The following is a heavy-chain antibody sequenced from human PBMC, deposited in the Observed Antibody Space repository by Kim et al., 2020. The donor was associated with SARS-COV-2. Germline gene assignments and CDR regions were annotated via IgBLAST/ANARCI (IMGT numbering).Heavy chain of an antibody. J-gene: IGHJ4*02. D-gene: IGHD6-6*01. CDR3: ARQGTIAARPFDY. V-gene: IGHV4-39*01. Sequence: SETLSLTCTVSGGSISSSSYYWGWIRQPPGKGLEWIGSIYYSGSTYYNPSLKSRVTISVDTSKNQFSLKLSSVTAADTAVYYCARQGTIAARPFDYWGQGTLVTVSS. CDR2: IYYSGST. CDR1: GGSISSSSYY.